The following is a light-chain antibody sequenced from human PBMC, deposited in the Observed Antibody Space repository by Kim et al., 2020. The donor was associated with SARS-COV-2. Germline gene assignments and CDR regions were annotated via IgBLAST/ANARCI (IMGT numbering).Light chain of an antibody. CDR2: DTS. J-gene: IGKJ4*01. Sequence: SPGERATHSCRASQSVCSLVTWNQQKPGQAPRHIIYDTSNRAPGIPTRFSGSGSGTDFTLTISSLEPEDFAVYYCQQRSNWPLTFGGGTKVDIK. CDR3: QQRSNWPLT. CDR1: QSVCSL. V-gene: IGKV3-11*01.